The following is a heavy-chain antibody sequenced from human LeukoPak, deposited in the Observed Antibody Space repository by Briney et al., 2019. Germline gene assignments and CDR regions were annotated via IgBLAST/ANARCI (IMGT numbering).Heavy chain of an antibody. CDR1: GGSISTYY. D-gene: IGHD3-22*01. CDR3: ARADYDTSGYRHWYFDR. J-gene: IGHJ2*01. CDR2: IYYSGSA. V-gene: IGHV4-59*01. Sequence: KPSETLSLTCTVSGGSISTYYWSWFRQPPGKGLEWIGYIYYSGSANYNPSLKSRASISVDTSKNQCSLRLSSVTAADTAVYYCARADYDTSGYRHWYFDRWGRGTLVTVSS.